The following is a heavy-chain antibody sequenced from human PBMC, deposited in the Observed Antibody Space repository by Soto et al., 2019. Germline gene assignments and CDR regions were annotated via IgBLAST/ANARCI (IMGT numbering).Heavy chain of an antibody. V-gene: IGHV4-4*02. CDR1: GGSINSSNW. CDR3: ARRNYYDSSGYLNWLDP. J-gene: IGHJ5*02. Sequence: SETLSLTWAVSGGSINSSNWWSWVRQPPGKGLERIGEIYHSGSTNYNPSLKSRVTISVDKSKNQFSLKLSSVTAADTAVYYCARRNYYDSSGYLNWLDPCRQGPLVIVCS. CDR2: IYHSGST. D-gene: IGHD3-22*01.